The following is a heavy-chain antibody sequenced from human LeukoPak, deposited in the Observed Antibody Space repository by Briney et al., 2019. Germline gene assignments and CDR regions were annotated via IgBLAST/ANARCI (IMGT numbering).Heavy chain of an antibody. CDR1: GFTFSSYA. J-gene: IGHJ5*02. Sequence: GSLRLSCAASGFTFSSYAMSWVRQAPGKGLRWVSAISGSGGSTYYADSVKGRFTISRDHSKNTLYLQMHSLRAEDTAVYYCARHRCSGGSCYPMNWFDPWGQGTLVTVSS. CDR3: ARHRCSGGSCYPMNWFDP. V-gene: IGHV3-23*01. D-gene: IGHD2-15*01. CDR2: ISGSGGST.